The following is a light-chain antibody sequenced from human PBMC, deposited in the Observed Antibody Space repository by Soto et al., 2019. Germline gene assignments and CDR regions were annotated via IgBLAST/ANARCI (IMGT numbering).Light chain of an antibody. V-gene: IGKV1-9*01. J-gene: IGKJ1*01. CDR2: AAS. CDR3: QQLNSYPPWT. CDR1: QGISSY. Sequence: DIQLTQSPSFLSASVGDRVTITCRASQGISSYLAWYQKKPGKAPKLLIYAASTLQSGVTSRFSGSGSGTEFTLTISSLQPEDFATYYCQQLNSYPPWTFGQGTKVEIK.